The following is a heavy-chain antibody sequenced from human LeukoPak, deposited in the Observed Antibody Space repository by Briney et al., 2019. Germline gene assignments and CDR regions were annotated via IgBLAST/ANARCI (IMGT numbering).Heavy chain of an antibody. CDR2: ISSSSSYI. V-gene: IGHV3-21*01. J-gene: IGHJ4*02. CDR3: ARPNSGSYVGYFDY. D-gene: IGHD1-26*01. Sequence: GGSLRLSCAASGFTFSSYSMNWVRQAPGKGLEWVSSISSSSSYIYYGDSVKGRFAISRDNAKNSLYLQMNSLRAEDTAVYYCARPNSGSYVGYFDYWGQGTLVTVSS. CDR1: GFTFSSYS.